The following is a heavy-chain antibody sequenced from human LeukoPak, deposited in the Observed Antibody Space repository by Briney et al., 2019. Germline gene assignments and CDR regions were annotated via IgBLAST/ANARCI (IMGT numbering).Heavy chain of an antibody. CDR3: ARVRYRLAETYIDY. D-gene: IGHD3-16*01. CDR1: GYTFTSYY. V-gene: IGHV1-2*02. CDR2: INPSGGGT. Sequence: ASVKVSCKASGYTFTSYYMHWVRQAPGQGLEWMGIINPSGGGTNYAQKFQGRVTMTRDTSISTAYMELSRLRSDDTAVYYCARVRYRLAETYIDYWGQGTLVTVSS. J-gene: IGHJ4*02.